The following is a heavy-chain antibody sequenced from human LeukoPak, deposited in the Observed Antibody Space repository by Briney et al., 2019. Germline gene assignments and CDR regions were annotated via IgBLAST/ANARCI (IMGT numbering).Heavy chain of an antibody. V-gene: IGHV4-34*01. CDR1: VGSLSGYF. J-gene: IGHJ4*02. CDR3: ARVRAEVRGVINDLDY. CDR2: INHNGRT. Sequence: SETLSLTCAVSVGSLSGYFWGWIRQPPGKGLEGMGEINHNGRTNYNASLKSRVTISADTSKNLLSLKLSSVTAADTAVYYCARVRAEVRGVINDLDYWGQGTLVTVSS. D-gene: IGHD3-10*01.